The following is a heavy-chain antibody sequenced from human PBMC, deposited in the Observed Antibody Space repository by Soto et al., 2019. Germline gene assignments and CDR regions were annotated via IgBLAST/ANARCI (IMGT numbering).Heavy chain of an antibody. CDR2: ISRSGGST. J-gene: IGHJ4*02. D-gene: IGHD2-21*02. V-gene: IGHV3-23*01. CDR3: ATPLLPGRQVTALLTRLVNY. Sequence: GGSLRLSCAASGFTFSSYAMSWVRQAPGKGLEWVSAISRSGGSTYYADSVKGRFTISRDNSKNTLYLQMNSLRAHDTAVYYRATPLLPGRQVTALLTRLVNYWGQGTLVTDSS. CDR1: GFTFSSYA.